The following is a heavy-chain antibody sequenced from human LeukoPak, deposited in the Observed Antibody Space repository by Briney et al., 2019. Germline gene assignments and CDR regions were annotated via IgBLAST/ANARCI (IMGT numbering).Heavy chain of an antibody. J-gene: IGHJ3*02. CDR1: GHTFTVYY. D-gene: IGHD6-6*01. CDR3: ARDRNSGSSLDI. Sequence: ASVKVSCKASGHTFTVYYIHWVRQAPGQGLEWMGWIHPGTGDTNYAQRFQGRVTVTRDTSITTAYMELSSLKSDDTAVYYCARDRNSGSSLDIWGQGTMLTVSS. CDR2: IHPGTGDT. V-gene: IGHV1-2*02.